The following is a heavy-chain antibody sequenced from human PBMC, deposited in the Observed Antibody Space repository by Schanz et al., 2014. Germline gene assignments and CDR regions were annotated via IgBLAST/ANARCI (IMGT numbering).Heavy chain of an antibody. V-gene: IGHV3-23*04. CDR2: ISARGEVS. CDR3: AKWEDIGPEPEPMRGWFDS. Sequence: EVRLVESGGGLVQPGGSLRLSCVASGFNFYTSAMTWVRQAPGKGLEWVSVISARGEVSKYSDSVKGRFIVSRDNSRATLLLQMDRLRAADTAFDDCAKWEDIGPEPEPMRGWFDSWGQGILVTVSS. J-gene: IGHJ5*01. D-gene: IGHD2-15*01. CDR1: GFNFYTSA.